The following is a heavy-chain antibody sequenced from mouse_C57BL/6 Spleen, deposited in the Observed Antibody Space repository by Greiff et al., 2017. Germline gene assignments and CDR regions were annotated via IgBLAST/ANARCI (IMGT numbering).Heavy chain of an antibody. J-gene: IGHJ1*03. D-gene: IGHD2-4*01. Sequence: QVQLQQPGAELVKPGASVKLSCKASGYTFTSYWMHWVKQRPGQGLEWIGMIHPNSGSTNYNEKFKSKATLTVDKSSSTAYMQLSSLTSEDSAVYYCARRDQEDYDYDWYFDVWGTGTTVTVSS. CDR3: ARRDQEDYDYDWYFDV. CDR2: IHPNSGST. V-gene: IGHV1-64*01. CDR1: GYTFTSYW.